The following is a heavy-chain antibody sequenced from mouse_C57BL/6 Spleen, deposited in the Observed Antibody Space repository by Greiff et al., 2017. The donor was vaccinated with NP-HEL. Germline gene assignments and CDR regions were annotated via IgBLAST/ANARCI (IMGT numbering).Heavy chain of an antibody. V-gene: IGHV3-6*01. CDR1: GYSITSGYY. CDR3: ARAGDYDWFAY. D-gene: IGHD2-4*01. Sequence: EVKLQESGPGLVKPSQSLSLTCSVTGYSITSGYYWNWIRQFPGNKLEWMGYISYDGSNNYNPSLKNRISITRDTSKNQFFLKLNSVTTEDTATYYCARAGDYDWFAYWGQGTLVTVSA. CDR2: ISYDGSN. J-gene: IGHJ3*01.